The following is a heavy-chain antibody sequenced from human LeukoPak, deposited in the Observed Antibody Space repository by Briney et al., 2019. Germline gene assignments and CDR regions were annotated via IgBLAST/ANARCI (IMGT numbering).Heavy chain of an antibody. J-gene: IGHJ6*02. CDR3: ARVRYGQNYYGGHYYDGMDV. Sequence: ASVTVSCKASGYTLSELTIHWVRQAPGKGLEWMGGFDPEDGETIYAQKFQGRVTMTEDTSADTAYMEVSGLRSEDTAVYYCARVRYGQNYYGGHYYDGMDVWGQGTTVTVSS. CDR1: GYTLSELT. V-gene: IGHV1-24*01. D-gene: IGHD4-23*01. CDR2: FDPEDGET.